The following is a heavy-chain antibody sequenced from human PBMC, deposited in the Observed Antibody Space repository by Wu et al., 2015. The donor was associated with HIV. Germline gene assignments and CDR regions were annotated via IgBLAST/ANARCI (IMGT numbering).Heavy chain of an antibody. J-gene: IGHJ4*02. D-gene: IGHD3-10*01. CDR2: IIPMSGIA. Sequence: QVQLVQSGAEVKKPGSSVKVSCKASGGTFSTYAISWVRQAPGQGLEYMGGIIPMSGIATYGQKFQDGVTITADESTSTAYMELSSLRSEDTAVYYCAIAGSQYTMGEIYWGQGTLVTVSS. CDR1: GGTFSTYA. V-gene: IGHV1-69*12. CDR3: AIAGSQYTMGEIY.